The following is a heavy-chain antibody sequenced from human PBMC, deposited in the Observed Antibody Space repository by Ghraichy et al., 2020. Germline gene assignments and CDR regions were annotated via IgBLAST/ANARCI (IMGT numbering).Heavy chain of an antibody. CDR3: ARDGGELLGTDAFDI. CDR1: GGSFSGYY. J-gene: IGHJ3*02. CDR2: INHSGST. V-gene: IGHV4-34*01. Sequence: SETLSLTCAVYGGSFSGYYWSWIRQPPGKGLEWIGEINHSGSTNYNPSLKSRVTISVDTSKNQFSLKLSSVTAADTAVYYCARDGGELLGTDAFDIWGQGTMVTVSS. D-gene: IGHD1-26*01.